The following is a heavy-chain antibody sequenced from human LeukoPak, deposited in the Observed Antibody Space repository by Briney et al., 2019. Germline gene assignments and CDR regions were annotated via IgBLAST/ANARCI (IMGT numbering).Heavy chain of an antibody. V-gene: IGHV4-34*01. D-gene: IGHD2-8*01. Sequence: SETLSLTCAVYGESLSNYYWSWIRQPPGKGLEWIGEINHSGSTNYNPSLKSRVTISVDTSKNQFSLKLSSVTAADTAVYYCARGVYCTNGVCYRKGGAYYYYYYMGVWGKGTTVTVSS. CDR2: INHSGST. J-gene: IGHJ6*03. CDR3: ARGVYCTNGVCYRKGGAYYYYYYMGV. CDR1: GESLSNYY.